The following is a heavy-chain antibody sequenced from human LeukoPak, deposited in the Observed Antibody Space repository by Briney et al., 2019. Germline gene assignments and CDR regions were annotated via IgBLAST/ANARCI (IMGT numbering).Heavy chain of an antibody. J-gene: IGHJ4*02. CDR2: ICSYMGNT. CDR1: GYTSTIAA. CDR3: SRDERGSYCDDFDY. V-gene: IGHV1-18*01. D-gene: IGHD1-26*01. Sequence: AGVKGSSTASGYTSTIAATRWVRYARGQGVEWMGWICSYMGNTNYAKTLQGRVTMTTDTYTITAYIELRSLRSDDTAVYYCSRDERGSYCDDFDYWGQGTMVTVSS.